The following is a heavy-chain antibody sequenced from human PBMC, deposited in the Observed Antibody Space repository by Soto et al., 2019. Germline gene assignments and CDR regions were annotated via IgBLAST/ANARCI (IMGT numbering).Heavy chain of an antibody. D-gene: IGHD6-19*01. CDR1: GFTFSSYA. J-gene: IGHJ4*02. V-gene: IGHV3-23*01. Sequence: PGGSLRLSCAASGFTFSSYAMSWVRQAPGKGLEWVSAISSSGGTTHYADSVKGRFIISRDNSKDTLYLQMNSLRAEDTAVYYCAKPGYLEQWLVRGYFDYWGRGTMVTVSS. CDR3: AKPGYLEQWLVRGYFDY. CDR2: ISSSGGTT.